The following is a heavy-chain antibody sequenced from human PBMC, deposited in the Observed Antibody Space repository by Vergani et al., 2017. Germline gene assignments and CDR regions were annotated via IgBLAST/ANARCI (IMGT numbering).Heavy chain of an antibody. V-gene: IGHV1-69*06. D-gene: IGHD3-9*01. CDR3: ARGPLSYYDILTGYYSIYYYYGMDV. Sequence: QVQLVQSGAEVKKPGSSVKVSCKASGGTFSSYAISGVRQAPGQGLEWMGGIIPIFGTANYAQKFQGRVTITADKSTSTAYMELSSLRSEDTAVYYCARGPLSYYDILTGYYSIYYYYGMDVWGQGTTVTVSS. CDR2: IIPIFGTA. CDR1: GGTFSSYA. J-gene: IGHJ6*02.